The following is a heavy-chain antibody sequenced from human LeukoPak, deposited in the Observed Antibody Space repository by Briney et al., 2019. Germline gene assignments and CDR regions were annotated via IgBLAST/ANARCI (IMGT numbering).Heavy chain of an antibody. CDR2: ISYDGSNK. CDR1: GFTFSSYG. CDR3: AKDQIYDSSGYYYYYGMDV. V-gene: IGHV3-30*18. Sequence: GRSLRLSCAASGFTFSSYGMHWVRQAPGKGLEWVAVISYDGSNKYYADSVKGRFTISRDNSKNTLYLQMNSLRAEDTAVYYCAKDQIYDSSGYYYYYGMDVWGQGTTVTVSS. J-gene: IGHJ6*02. D-gene: IGHD3-22*01.